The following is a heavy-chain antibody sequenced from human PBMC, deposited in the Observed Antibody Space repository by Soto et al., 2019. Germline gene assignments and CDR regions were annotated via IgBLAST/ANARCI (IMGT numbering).Heavy chain of an antibody. V-gene: IGHV3-23*01. J-gene: IGHJ4*02. D-gene: IGHD3-3*01. CDR3: ANRFALFGVNKMSPDADY. Sequence: EVHLLGSGGGLVQPGGSLRISCAASGFTFSNHAMSWVRQTQGEGLAWVSGISFSGDNTYYADSVRGRFTVSRDNSKSTLYLQMNSLRAEDTAVYYCANRFALFGVNKMSPDADYCGQGTLATVSP. CDR1: GFTFSNHA. CDR2: ISFSGDNT.